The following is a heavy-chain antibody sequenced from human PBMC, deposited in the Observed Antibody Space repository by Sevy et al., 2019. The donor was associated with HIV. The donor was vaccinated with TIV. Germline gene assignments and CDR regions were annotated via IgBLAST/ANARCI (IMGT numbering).Heavy chain of an antibody. Sequence: GSLRLSCVTSGFSFSSYSMNWVRQAPGKGLEWVSYISSSSGTIRYADSVKGRLTISRDKAKNSLFLQMNSLRAEDTAVYYCARDDHWAFDYWGQGALVTVSS. CDR2: ISSSSGTI. CDR1: GFSFSSYS. J-gene: IGHJ4*02. D-gene: IGHD7-27*01. CDR3: ARDDHWAFDY. V-gene: IGHV3-48*01.